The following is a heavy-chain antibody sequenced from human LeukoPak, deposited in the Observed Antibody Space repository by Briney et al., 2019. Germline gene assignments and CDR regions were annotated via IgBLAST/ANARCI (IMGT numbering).Heavy chain of an antibody. J-gene: IGHJ6*02. V-gene: IGHV3-30*18. Sequence: PGGSLRLSCAASGFTLSTYAMHWVRQAPGKGLEWVAVISYDGGNKYYADSVRGRFTISRDNSKNTLSLQMNSLRAEDTAVYYCAKDQALGRGDYFHYAMDVWGQGTTVTVSS. CDR2: ISYDGGNK. D-gene: IGHD3-10*01. CDR3: AKDQALGRGDYFHYAMDV. CDR1: GFTLSTYA.